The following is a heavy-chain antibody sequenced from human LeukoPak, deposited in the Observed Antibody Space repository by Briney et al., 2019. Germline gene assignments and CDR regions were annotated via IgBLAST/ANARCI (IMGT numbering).Heavy chain of an antibody. D-gene: IGHD2-21*02. V-gene: IGHV1-2*02. CDR3: ARGEVVVTTPSAARN. CDR2: INPNSGGT. J-gene: IGHJ4*02. CDR1: GYTFTDYY. Sequence: GASVKVSCKASGYTFTDYYIHWVRQAPGQGLEWMGWINPNSGGTNYAQKFQGRVTMTRDTSISTAYMELSRLRSDDTAVYYCARGEVVVTTPSAARNWGQGTLVTVSS.